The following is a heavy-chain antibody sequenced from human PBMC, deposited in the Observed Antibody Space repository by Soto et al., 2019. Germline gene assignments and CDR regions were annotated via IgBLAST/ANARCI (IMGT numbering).Heavy chain of an antibody. V-gene: IGHV3-74*01. CDR3: ARDRGLAVAGRYYYYYGMDV. J-gene: IGHJ6*02. CDR2: INSDGSST. Sequence: GGSLRLSCAASGFTFSSYWMHWVRQAPGKGLVWVSRINSDGSSTSYADSVKGRFTISRDNAKNTLYLQMNSLRAGDTAVYYCARDRGLAVAGRYYYYYGMDVWGQGTTVTVSS. CDR1: GFTFSSYW. D-gene: IGHD6-19*01.